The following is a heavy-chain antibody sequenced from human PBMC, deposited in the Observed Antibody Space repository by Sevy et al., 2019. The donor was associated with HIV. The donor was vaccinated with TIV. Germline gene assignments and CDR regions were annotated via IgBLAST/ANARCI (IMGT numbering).Heavy chain of an antibody. Sequence: SETLTLTCAVYDGSFSGYYWSWIRQPPGKGLEWIGEINHSGSTNYNPSLKSRVTISVDTSKNQFSLKLSSVTAADTAVYYCARDSEATTDYYYGMDVWGQGTTVTVSS. V-gene: IGHV4-34*01. J-gene: IGHJ6*02. CDR2: INHSGST. CDR1: DGSFSGYY. D-gene: IGHD5-12*01. CDR3: ARDSEATTDYYYGMDV.